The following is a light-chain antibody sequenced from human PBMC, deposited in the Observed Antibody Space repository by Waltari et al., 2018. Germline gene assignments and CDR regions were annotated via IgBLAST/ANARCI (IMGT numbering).Light chain of an antibody. V-gene: IGKV3D-20*02. Sequence: EIVLTQSPGTLSLSPGERATPSCGASQSVTSSSLAWYQQKPGQAPRLLMYDASNRAAGIPDRFSGSGSGTDFTLIISRLEPEDFAVYYCQQLNSYPFTFGPGTKVDIK. J-gene: IGKJ3*01. CDR2: DAS. CDR1: QSVTSSS. CDR3: QQLNSYPFT.